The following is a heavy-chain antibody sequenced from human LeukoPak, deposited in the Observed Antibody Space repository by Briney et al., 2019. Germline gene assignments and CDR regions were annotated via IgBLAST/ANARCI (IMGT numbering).Heavy chain of an antibody. Sequence: VQPGGSLRLSCAASGFTVSSNYISWVRQAPGKGLEWVSVIYSGGSTYYADSVKGRITISRDNSKNTLYLQMNSLRVEDTAVYYCARDFCSAGSCYPDNWGQGTLVTVSS. CDR2: IYSGGST. J-gene: IGHJ4*02. D-gene: IGHD2-15*01. CDR1: GFTVSSNY. CDR3: ARDFCSAGSCYPDN. V-gene: IGHV3-66*01.